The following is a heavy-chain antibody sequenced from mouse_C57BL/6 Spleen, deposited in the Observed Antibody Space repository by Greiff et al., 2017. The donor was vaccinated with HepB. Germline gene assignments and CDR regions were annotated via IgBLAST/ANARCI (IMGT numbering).Heavy chain of an antibody. CDR3: TRDQDDQGAMDY. V-gene: IGHV5-9-1*02. D-gene: IGHD3-2*02. CDR2: ISSGGDYI. Sequence: EVKLVESGEGLVKPGGSLKLSCAASGFTFSSYAMSWVRQTPEKRLEWVAYISSGGDYIYYADTVKGRFTISRDNARNTLYLQMSSLKSEDTAMYYCTRDQDDQGAMDYWGQGTSVTVSS. CDR1: GFTFSSYA. J-gene: IGHJ4*01.